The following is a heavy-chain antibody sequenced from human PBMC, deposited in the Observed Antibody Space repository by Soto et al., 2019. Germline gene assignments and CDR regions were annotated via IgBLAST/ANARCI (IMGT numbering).Heavy chain of an antibody. J-gene: IGHJ4*02. V-gene: IGHV3-30*18. D-gene: IGHD6-19*01. Sequence: GGSLRLSCAAPGFTFSSYGMHWVRQAPGKGLEWVAVISYDGSNKYYADSVKGRFTISRDNSKNTLYLQMNSLRAEDTAVYYCAKVPKPYSSGWSKGFEFDYWGQGTLVTVSS. CDR2: ISYDGSNK. CDR1: GFTFSSYG. CDR3: AKVPKPYSSGWSKGFEFDY.